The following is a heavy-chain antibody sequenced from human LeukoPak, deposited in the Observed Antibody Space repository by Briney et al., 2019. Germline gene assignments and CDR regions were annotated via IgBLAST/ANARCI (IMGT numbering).Heavy chain of an antibody. J-gene: IGHJ4*02. Sequence: GGSLRLSCAASGFTFSSYAMSWVRQAPGKGLEWVSAISGSGGSTYYADSVKGRFTISRDNSKNTLYLQMNSLRAEDMAVYYCAKDTRYSSSWYDYWGQGTLVTVSS. V-gene: IGHV3-23*01. CDR2: ISGSGGST. CDR3: AKDTRYSSSWYDY. D-gene: IGHD6-13*01. CDR1: GFTFSSYA.